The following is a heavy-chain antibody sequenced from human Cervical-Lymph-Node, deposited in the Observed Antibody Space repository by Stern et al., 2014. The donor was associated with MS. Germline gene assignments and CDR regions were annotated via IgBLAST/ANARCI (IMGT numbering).Heavy chain of an antibody. J-gene: IGHJ3*02. CDR1: GGSISSSNYY. V-gene: IGHV4-39*01. D-gene: IGHD3-22*01. Sequence: QLQLQESGPGLVKPSETLSLTCTVSGGSISSSNYYWGWIRQPPGKGLEWIGHIYYSGSTYYNSSLKRRVTISVDTSKNQFSLRLPSVTAADTAMYYCARLEVIVTRNAFDIWGRGTMVTVSS. CDR2: IYYSGST. CDR3: ARLEVIVTRNAFDI.